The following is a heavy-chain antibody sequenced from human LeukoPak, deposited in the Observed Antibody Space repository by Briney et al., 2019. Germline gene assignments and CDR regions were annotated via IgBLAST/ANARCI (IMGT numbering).Heavy chain of an antibody. D-gene: IGHD5-24*01. CDR3: AREGGKGDGYNYYFDY. J-gene: IGHJ4*02. CDR1: GGTFSTYT. V-gene: IGHV1-69*13. Sequence: GASVKVSCKASGGTFSTYTISWVRQAPGQGLEWMGGIIPVFDTANYAQKFQGRVTISADESTSTAYMELSSLRSEDTAVYYCAREGGKGDGYNYYFDYWGQGTLVTVSS. CDR2: IIPVFDTA.